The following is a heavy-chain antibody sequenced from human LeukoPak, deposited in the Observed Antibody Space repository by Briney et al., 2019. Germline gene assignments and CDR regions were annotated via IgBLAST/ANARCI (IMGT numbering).Heavy chain of an antibody. Sequence: GGSLRLSCTASGFPFSDFPMNWVRQAPGKGLEWVSNIRSSSSDTYYADSVKGRFSISRDNAKNSLYLQMNSLRSEDTAIYYCARDLNWGFDYWGPGILVTVSS. V-gene: IGHV3-48*01. J-gene: IGHJ4*02. CDR2: IRSSSSDT. D-gene: IGHD7-27*01. CDR1: GFPFSDFP. CDR3: ARDLNWGFDY.